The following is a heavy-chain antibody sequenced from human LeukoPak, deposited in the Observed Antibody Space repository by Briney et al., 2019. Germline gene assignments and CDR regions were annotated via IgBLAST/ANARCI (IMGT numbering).Heavy chain of an antibody. CDR1: GFTFDDYA. CDR2: ISWNSGSI. V-gene: IGHV3-9*01. Sequence: GRSLRLSCAASGFTFDDYAMHWVRQAPGKGLEWVSGISWNSGSIGYADSVKGRFTISRDNAKNSLYLQMISLRAEDTALYYCAKDIGRYYYDSSGQVWGQGTLVTVSS. D-gene: IGHD3-22*01. CDR3: AKDIGRYYYDSSGQV. J-gene: IGHJ4*02.